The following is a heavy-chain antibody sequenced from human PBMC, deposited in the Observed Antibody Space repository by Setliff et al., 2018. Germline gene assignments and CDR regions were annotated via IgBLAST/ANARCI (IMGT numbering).Heavy chain of an antibody. CDR1: GFSFSTYS. CDR3: VNHNPGRRAVDTTPLDY. CDR2: ISGDSLHI. Sequence: GGSLRLSCAASGFSFSTYSMSWVRQAPGKGPQWVSAISGDSLHIYYTDSVKGRFTISRDNSKYTLYLQMHNLRAEDTATYYCVNHNPGRRAVDTTPLDYWGQGAQVTVSS. D-gene: IGHD5-18*01. J-gene: IGHJ4*02. V-gene: IGHV3-23*01.